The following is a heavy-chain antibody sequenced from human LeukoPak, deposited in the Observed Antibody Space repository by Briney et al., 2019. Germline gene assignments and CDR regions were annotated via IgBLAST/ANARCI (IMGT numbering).Heavy chain of an antibody. CDR3: ARKPSGYDYFDY. CDR2: IYYSGST. CDR1: GGSISSGDYY. Sequence: SETLSLTCTVSGGSISSGDYYGSWIRQSPGKGLERIGYIYYSGSTYYNPSLKSRVTISVDTSKNQFSLKLSPVTAADTAVYYCARKPSGYDYFDYWGQGTLVTVSS. D-gene: IGHD5-12*01. V-gene: IGHV4-30-4*01. J-gene: IGHJ4*02.